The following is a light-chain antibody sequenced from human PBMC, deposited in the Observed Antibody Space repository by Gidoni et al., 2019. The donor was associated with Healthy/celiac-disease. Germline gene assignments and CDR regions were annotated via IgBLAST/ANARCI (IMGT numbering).Light chain of an antibody. CDR1: QSVSSSY. CDR2: GAS. Sequence: DIVLTQSPGTLSLSPGERATLSCRASQSVSSSYLAWYQQKPGQAPRLLIYGASSRATGIPDRFSGSGSGTDFTLTISRLEPEEFAVYYCQQYGSSTTFGPGTKVDI. V-gene: IGKV3-20*01. CDR3: QQYGSSTT. J-gene: IGKJ3*01.